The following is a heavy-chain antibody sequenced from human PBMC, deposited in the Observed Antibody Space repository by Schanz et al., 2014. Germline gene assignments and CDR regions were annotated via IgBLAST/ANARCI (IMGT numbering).Heavy chain of an antibody. Sequence: VHLVESGGGLVQPGGSLRLSCAASGFHFITFAMSWVRQAPGKGPEWVSAIGGDASRTYYADSVKGRFTISRDNSKSPLYLKMNSLRADDTAVYYCARPPPLVRGIAGWFGPWGQGSLVTVSS. CDR2: IGGDASRT. CDR1: GFHFITFA. D-gene: IGHD3-10*01. J-gene: IGHJ5*02. CDR3: ARPPPLVRGIAGWFGP. V-gene: IGHV3-23*04.